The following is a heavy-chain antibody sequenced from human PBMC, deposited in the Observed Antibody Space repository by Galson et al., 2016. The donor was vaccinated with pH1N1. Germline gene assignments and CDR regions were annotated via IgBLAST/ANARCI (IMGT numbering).Heavy chain of an antibody. CDR3: ARHFHGDYALD. V-gene: IGHV4-39*01. CDR2: VYYSGIT. Sequence: ETLSLTCTVSGGSISSSSYYWGWIRQHPGKGLEWIGSVYYSGITYYNPSLKSRVTISVDTSKKQFSLKLSSVTAADTAVYYCARHFHGDYALDWGQGTLVTVSS. D-gene: IGHD4-17*01. CDR1: GGSISSSSYY. J-gene: IGHJ4*02.